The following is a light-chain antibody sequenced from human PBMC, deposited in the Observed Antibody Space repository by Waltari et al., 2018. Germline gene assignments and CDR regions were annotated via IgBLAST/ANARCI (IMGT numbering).Light chain of an antibody. CDR2: RAS. CDR3: QQYETYSPYT. J-gene: IGKJ2*01. CDR1: QTINNW. V-gene: IGKV1-5*03. Sequence: DIQMTQYPSTLSASVGDRVTITCRASQTINNWLAWYQQKPGKAPQLLIQRASVLQSGVPSRFIGSGSGTDFTLTISSLQADDFATYYCQQYETYSPYTFGQGTKVDLK.